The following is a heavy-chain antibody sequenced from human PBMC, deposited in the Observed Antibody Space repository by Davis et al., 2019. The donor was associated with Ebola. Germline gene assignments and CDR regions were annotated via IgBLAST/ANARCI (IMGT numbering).Heavy chain of an antibody. CDR3: GRDTRGIDS. V-gene: IGHV3-74*01. CDR1: GFPFGNYW. J-gene: IGHJ4*02. D-gene: IGHD3-16*01. CDR2: INSVGTTT. Sequence: PGGSLRLSCAASGFPFGNYWMQWVRHAPGKGLEWVARINSVGTTTNYADAVKGRFTMSRDNSKNTLYLEMNSLRGDDTAVYFCGRDTRGIDSWGQGTLVTVSS.